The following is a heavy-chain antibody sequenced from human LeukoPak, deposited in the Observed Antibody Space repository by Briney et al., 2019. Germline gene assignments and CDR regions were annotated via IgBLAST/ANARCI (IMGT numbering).Heavy chain of an antibody. Sequence: PGGSLRLSCAASGFTFSSYSMNWVRQAPGKGLEWVSYISSASNTIYYADSVKGRFTISRDNAKNSLYLQMNSLRAEDTAVYYCASSQVRGVTDWGQGTLVTVSS. CDR3: ASSQVRGVTD. CDR1: GFTFSSYS. V-gene: IGHV3-48*04. D-gene: IGHD3-10*01. CDR2: ISSASNTI. J-gene: IGHJ4*02.